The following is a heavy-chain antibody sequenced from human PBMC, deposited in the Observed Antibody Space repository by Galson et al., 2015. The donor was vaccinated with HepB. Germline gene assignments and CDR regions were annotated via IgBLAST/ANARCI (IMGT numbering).Heavy chain of an antibody. CDR1: GFTFSSYG. D-gene: IGHD3-16*02. CDR2: IWYDGSNK. Sequence: SLRLSCAASGFTFSSYGMHWVRQAPGKGLEWVAVIWYDGSNKYYADSVKGRFTISRDNSKNTLYLQMNSLRAEDTAVYYCARAAEIYDYVWGSYRWHAEYDYWGQGTLVTVSS. J-gene: IGHJ4*02. V-gene: IGHV3-33*01. CDR3: ARAAEIYDYVWGSYRWHAEYDY.